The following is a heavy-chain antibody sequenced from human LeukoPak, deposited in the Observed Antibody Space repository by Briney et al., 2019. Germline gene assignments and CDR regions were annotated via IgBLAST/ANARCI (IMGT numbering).Heavy chain of an antibody. CDR1: GFTFSSYA. V-gene: IGHV3-74*01. Sequence: GGSLRLSCAASGFTFSSYAMSWVRQAPGKGLVWVSRIKPDGSSTSYADSVKGRFTISRDNAKNSLYLQMNSLRAEDTAVYFCARDLSGPSFYWGQGTLVTVSS. CDR2: IKPDGSST. D-gene: IGHD2-15*01. J-gene: IGHJ4*02. CDR3: ARDLSGPSFY.